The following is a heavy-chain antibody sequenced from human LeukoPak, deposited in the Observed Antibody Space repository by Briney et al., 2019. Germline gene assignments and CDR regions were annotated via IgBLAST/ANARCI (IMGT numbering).Heavy chain of an antibody. V-gene: IGHV3-23*01. J-gene: IGHJ4*02. D-gene: IGHD3-10*01. CDR3: AKGGISLIRGSFDY. CDR2: ISGNGDRI. Sequence: GGSLRLSCEVSGLTLSNYAMSWVRRAPGKGLEWVSAISGNGDRIYYVDSVKGRFTISRDNSKNTLYLQMNRLRVEDTALYYCAKGGISLIRGSFDYWGQGTLVTVSS. CDR1: GLTLSNYA.